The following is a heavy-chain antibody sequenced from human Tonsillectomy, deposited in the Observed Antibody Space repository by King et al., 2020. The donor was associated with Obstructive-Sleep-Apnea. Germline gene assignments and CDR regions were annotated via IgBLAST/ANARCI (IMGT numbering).Heavy chain of an antibody. V-gene: IGHV3-7*01. Sequence: VQLVEAGGDLVQPGGALRLSFVASGFTFFSYYINWVRPAPGKGLGGVAKIKPDGKDKNYVDSFKGRVTISRDNAKNSLILSKNSLRAEETAVYYCATDPPGSYTYFDFWGQGTLVTVSS. CDR2: IKPDGKDK. CDR1: GFTFFSYY. J-gene: IGHJ4*02. D-gene: IGHD3/OR15-3a*01. CDR3: ATDPPGSYTYFDF.